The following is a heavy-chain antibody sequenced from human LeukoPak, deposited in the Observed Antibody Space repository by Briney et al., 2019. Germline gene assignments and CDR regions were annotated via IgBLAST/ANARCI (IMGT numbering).Heavy chain of an antibody. D-gene: IGHD3-10*01. CDR2: ISAYNGNT. Sequence: GASVKVSCKASGYTFTSYGISWVRQAPGQGLEWMGWISAYNGNTNYAQKLQGRVTMTTDTSTSTAYMEPRSLRSDDTAVYYCAGTGSHTLYNWFDPWGQGTLVTVSS. CDR1: GYTFTSYG. CDR3: AGTGSHTLYNWFDP. J-gene: IGHJ5*02. V-gene: IGHV1-18*01.